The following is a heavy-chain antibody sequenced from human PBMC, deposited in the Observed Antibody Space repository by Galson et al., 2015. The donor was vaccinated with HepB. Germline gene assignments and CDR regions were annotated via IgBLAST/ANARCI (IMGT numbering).Heavy chain of an antibody. Sequence: SLRLSCAASGFTFSSYGMHWVRQAPGKGLEWVAFIRYDGSNKYYADSVKGRFTTSRDNSKNTLYLQMNSLRAEDTAVYYCAKDFVVVVAAYYFDYWGQGTLVTVSS. CDR3: AKDFVVVVAAYYFDY. D-gene: IGHD2-15*01. CDR2: IRYDGSNK. J-gene: IGHJ4*02. V-gene: IGHV3-30*02. CDR1: GFTFSSYG.